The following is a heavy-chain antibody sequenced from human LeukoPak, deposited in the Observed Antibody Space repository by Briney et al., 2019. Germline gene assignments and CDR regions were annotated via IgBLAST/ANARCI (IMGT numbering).Heavy chain of an antibody. Sequence: ASVKVSCKASGYTFTSYAMHWVRQAPGQRLEWMGWINAGNGNTKYSQKFQGRVTITRDTSAGTAYMELSSLRSEDTAVYYCASGRYIFYFDYWGQGTLVTVSS. J-gene: IGHJ4*02. CDR2: INAGNGNT. CDR3: ASGRYIFYFDY. V-gene: IGHV1-3*01. CDR1: GYTFTSYA. D-gene: IGHD5-18*01.